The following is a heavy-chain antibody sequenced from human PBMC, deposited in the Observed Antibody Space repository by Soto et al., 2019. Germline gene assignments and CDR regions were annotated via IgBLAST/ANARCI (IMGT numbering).Heavy chain of an antibody. D-gene: IGHD1-26*01. V-gene: IGHV4-59*01. CDR3: ARASGSYYYYYYYMDV. Sequence: SETLSLTCTVSGGSISSYYWSWIRQPPGKGLEWIGYIYYSGSTNYNPSLKRRVTISVDTSKNQFSLKLSSVTAADTAVYYCARASGSYYYYYYYMDVWGKGTTVTVSS. J-gene: IGHJ6*03. CDR1: GGSISSYY. CDR2: IYYSGST.